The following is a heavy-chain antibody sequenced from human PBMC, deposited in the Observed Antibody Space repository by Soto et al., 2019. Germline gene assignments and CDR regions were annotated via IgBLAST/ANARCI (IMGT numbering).Heavy chain of an antibody. Sequence: GGSLRLSCAASGFTVSSNYMSWVRQAPGKGLEWVSVIYSGGSTYYADSVKGRFTISRDNSKNTLYLQMNSLRAEDTAVYYCARGNTRTVSFDYWGQGTLVTVSS. CDR3: ARGNTRTVSFDY. V-gene: IGHV3-66*01. CDR1: GFTVSSNY. CDR2: IYSGGST. D-gene: IGHD1-1*01. J-gene: IGHJ4*02.